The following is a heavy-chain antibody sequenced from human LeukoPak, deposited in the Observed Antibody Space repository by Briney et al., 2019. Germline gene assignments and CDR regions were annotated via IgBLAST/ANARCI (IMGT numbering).Heavy chain of an antibody. J-gene: IGHJ6*03. V-gene: IGHV3-23*01. CDR1: GFTFSSYA. CDR2: ISGSGGST. CDR3: AKAIDSSGYYPRPYYYYMDV. D-gene: IGHD3-22*01. Sequence: GGSLRLSCAASGFTFSSYAMSWVRQAPGKGLEWVSAISGSGGSTYYADSVKGRFTISRDNSKNTLYLQMNSLRAEDTAVYYCAKAIDSSGYYPRPYYYYMDVGAKGTTVTVSS.